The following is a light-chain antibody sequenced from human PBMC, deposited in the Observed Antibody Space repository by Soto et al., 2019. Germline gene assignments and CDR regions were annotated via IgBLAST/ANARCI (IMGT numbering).Light chain of an antibody. CDR3: QQRST. J-gene: IGKJ5*01. Sequence: TQSPGTLSLSPGERATLSCRASQSVSSRLAWYQQKPGQAPRLLIYSASSRATGIPARFSGSGSGTDFTLTISSLEPEDFAVYYCQQRSTFGQGTRLEIK. CDR1: QSVSSR. V-gene: IGKV3-11*01. CDR2: SAS.